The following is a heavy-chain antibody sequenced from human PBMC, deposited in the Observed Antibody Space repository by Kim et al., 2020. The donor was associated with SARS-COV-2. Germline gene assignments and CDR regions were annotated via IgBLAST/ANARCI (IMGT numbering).Heavy chain of an antibody. V-gene: IGHV1-3*01. J-gene: IGHJ6*02. CDR3: ARVKAGTWPYFYYYGMDV. CDR2: INAGNGNT. Sequence: ASVKVSCKASGYTFTSYAMHWVRQAPGQRLEWMGWINAGNGNTKYSQKFQGRVTITRDTSASTAYMELSSLRSEDTAVYYCARVKAGTWPYFYYYGMDVWGQGNTVTVSS. D-gene: IGHD6-13*01. CDR1: GYTFTSYA.